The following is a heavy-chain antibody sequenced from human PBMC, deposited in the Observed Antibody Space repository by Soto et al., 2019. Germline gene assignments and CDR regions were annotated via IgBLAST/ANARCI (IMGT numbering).Heavy chain of an antibody. D-gene: IGHD6-6*01. V-gene: IGHV3-21*01. Sequence: PGGSLRLSCAASGFTFSSYSMNWVRQAPGKGLEWVSSISSSSSYIYYADSVKGRFTISRDNAKNSLYLQMNSLRAEDTAVYYCARVIAADYYYYGMDVWGQGTVVTVSS. CDR3: ARVIAADYYYYGMDV. CDR2: ISSSSSYI. CDR1: GFTFSSYS. J-gene: IGHJ6*02.